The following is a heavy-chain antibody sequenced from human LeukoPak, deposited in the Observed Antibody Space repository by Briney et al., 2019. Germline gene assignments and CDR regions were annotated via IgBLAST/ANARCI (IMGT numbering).Heavy chain of an antibody. Sequence: PGGSLRLSCAASGFSFSSYGMHWVRQAPGKGLEWVAVISYDGSIEYYADSVKGRFTISRDNSKNTLYLQMNSLRAEDTAVYYCAKPPYDSSGYYQSTFDYWGQGTQVTVSS. CDR1: GFSFSSYG. D-gene: IGHD3-22*01. V-gene: IGHV3-30*18. CDR2: ISYDGSIE. CDR3: AKPPYDSSGYYQSTFDY. J-gene: IGHJ4*02.